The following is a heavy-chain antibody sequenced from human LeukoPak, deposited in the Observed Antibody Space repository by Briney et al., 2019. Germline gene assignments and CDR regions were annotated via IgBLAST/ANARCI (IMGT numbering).Heavy chain of an antibody. CDR1: GFTLDDYG. CDR3: ARDRNSPSAFDI. J-gene: IGHJ3*02. V-gene: IGHV3-20*04. Sequence: PGGALRLSCAASGFTLDDYGVSWGRHAPGEGLWCVSVINWSGGSTGYADSVKGRFNISRHNGKKSLYLQMNSMRAEDTALYYCARDRNSPSAFDIWGQGTMVTVSS. CDR2: INWSGGST. D-gene: IGHD4-23*01.